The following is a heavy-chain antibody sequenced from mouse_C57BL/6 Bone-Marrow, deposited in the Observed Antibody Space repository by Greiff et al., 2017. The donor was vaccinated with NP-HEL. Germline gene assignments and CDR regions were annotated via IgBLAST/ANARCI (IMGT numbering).Heavy chain of an antibody. Sequence: QVHVKQPGAELVKPGASVKVSCKASGYTFTSYWMHWVKQRPGQGLEWIGRIHPSDSDSNYNQKFKGKATLTVDKSSSTAYMQLSSLTSEDSAVYYCAIIWRFAYWGQGTLVTVSA. J-gene: IGHJ3*01. CDR3: AIIWRFAY. CDR2: IHPSDSDS. V-gene: IGHV1-74*01. CDR1: GYTFTSYW.